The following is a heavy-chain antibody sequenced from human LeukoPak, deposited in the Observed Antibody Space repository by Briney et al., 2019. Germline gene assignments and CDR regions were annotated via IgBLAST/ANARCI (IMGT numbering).Heavy chain of an antibody. J-gene: IGHJ6*03. D-gene: IGHD6-6*01. CDR1: GFTFDDYG. V-gene: IGHV3-20*01. CDR2: INWNGGST. CDR3: ARTSIAARLDYYYYMDV. Sequence: GGSLRLSCAASGFTFDDYGMSWVRQAPGKGLEWVSGINWNGGSTGYADSVKGRFTISRDNAKNSLYLQMNSLRAEDTALYHCARTSIAARLDYYYYMDVWGKGTTVTVSS.